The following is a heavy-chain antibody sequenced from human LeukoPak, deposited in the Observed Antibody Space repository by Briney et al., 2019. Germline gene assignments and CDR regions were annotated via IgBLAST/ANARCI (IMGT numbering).Heavy chain of an antibody. CDR3: ARQPEGTWFDP. D-gene: IGHD1-1*01. J-gene: IGHJ5*02. CDR2: IDPSDSYT. Sequence: GASLRTSFKGSGYSFTSNWISWLRQMPGKGLEWMGRIDPSDSYTNYSPSFQGHVTISADKSISTAYLQWSSLKASDTAMYYCARQPEGTWFDPWGQGTLVTVSS. V-gene: IGHV5-10-1*01. CDR1: GYSFTSNW.